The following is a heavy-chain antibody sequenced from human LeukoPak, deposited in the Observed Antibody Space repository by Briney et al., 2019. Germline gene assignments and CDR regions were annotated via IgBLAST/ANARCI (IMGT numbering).Heavy chain of an antibody. Sequence: GGSLRLSCAASGFTFSSYAMSRVRQAPGKGLEWVSAISGSGGSTYYADSVKGRFTISRDNSKNTLYLQMNSLRAEDTAVYYCAKGNPVAGTPSWFDPWGQGTLVTVSS. V-gene: IGHV3-23*01. CDR2: ISGSGGST. J-gene: IGHJ5*02. CDR1: GFTFSSYA. CDR3: AKGNPVAGTPSWFDP. D-gene: IGHD6-19*01.